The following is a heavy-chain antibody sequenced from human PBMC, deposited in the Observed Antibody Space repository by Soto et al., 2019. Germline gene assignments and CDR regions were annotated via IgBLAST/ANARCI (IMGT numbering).Heavy chain of an antibody. J-gene: IGHJ4*02. CDR2: ISYDGSNK. V-gene: IGHV3-30*03. D-gene: IGHD3-22*01. CDR1: CFTVSNYG. CDR3: ASGKYSYDSSGYYTFEYYFDY. Sequence: PXGSLRLSCAASCFTVSNYGVHWVRQAPGKGLEWVAVISYDGSNKYYAVSVKGRFTISRDNSKNALYLQMNSLTAEDTAVYYCASGKYSYDSSGYYTFEYYFDYWGQGTLVTVSS.